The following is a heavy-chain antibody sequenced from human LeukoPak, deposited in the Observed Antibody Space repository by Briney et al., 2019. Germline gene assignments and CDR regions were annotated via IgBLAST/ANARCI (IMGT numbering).Heavy chain of an antibody. CDR3: ATCSGGDCYSILRYFQH. V-gene: IGHV3-21*01. J-gene: IGHJ1*01. CDR2: ISSSSSYI. D-gene: IGHD2-21*02. Sequence: PGGSLRLSCAASGFTFSSYSMNWVRQAPGKGLEWVSSISSSSSYIYHADSVKGRFTISRDNAKNSLYLQMNSLRAEDTAVYYCATCSGGDCYSILRYFQHWGQGTLVTVSS. CDR1: GFTFSSYS.